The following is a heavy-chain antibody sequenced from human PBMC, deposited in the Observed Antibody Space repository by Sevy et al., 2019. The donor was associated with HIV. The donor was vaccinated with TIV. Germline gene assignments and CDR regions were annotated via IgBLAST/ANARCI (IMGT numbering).Heavy chain of an antibody. CDR2: ISHDGINE. J-gene: IGHJ6*02. CDR3: ANAYSGSYSHSYLYALDV. Sequence: GWSLRLSCIGSGFSFSYYGIHWVRQSPGKGLDWVALISHDGINEYYADSVKGRFTISRDNSKNTVYLEMNSLRNEDTAIYFCANAYSGSYSHSYLYALDVWGQGTTVTVS. D-gene: IGHD1-26*01. V-gene: IGHV3-30*18. CDR1: GFSFSYYG.